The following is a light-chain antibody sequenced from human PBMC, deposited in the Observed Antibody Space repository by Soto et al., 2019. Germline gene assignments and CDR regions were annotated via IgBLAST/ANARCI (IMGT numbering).Light chain of an antibody. V-gene: IGKV2D-29*01. CDR1: QSLLPIEGKTY. CDR2: EVS. Sequence: LVMTQTPLSLSVNPGQPAAISCKSRQSLLPIEGKTYLSWYLQKPGQPPQLLLYEVSKGFSGGPDRFSGRWSGTDFTLKISRVEAEDVGVYYCLQSVQLPHEFGQGTKVEIK. J-gene: IGKJ1*01. CDR3: LQSVQLPHE.